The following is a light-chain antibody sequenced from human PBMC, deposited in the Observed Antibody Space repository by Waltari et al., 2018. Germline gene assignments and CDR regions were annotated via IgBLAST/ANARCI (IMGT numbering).Light chain of an antibody. J-gene: IGKJ4*01. CDR1: QSVSSN. CDR2: GAS. CDR3: QQYHNWPPLT. V-gene: IGKV3-15*01. Sequence: ELVMTQSPDTLSVSPGERATLSCRASQSVSSNLAWYQHKPGQAPRLLIYGASTRATGIPARCSGSGSGTEFTLTISSLQSEDFAVYYCQQYHNWPPLTFGGGTKVEIK.